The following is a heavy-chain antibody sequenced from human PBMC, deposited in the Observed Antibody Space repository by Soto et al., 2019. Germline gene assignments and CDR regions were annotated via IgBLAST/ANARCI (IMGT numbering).Heavy chain of an antibody. CDR3: ARALFGRSTWFDP. Sequence: SETLSLTCSVFRGSIGSSGGCWGWIRQPPGKGLEWIGYIYYSGSTNYNPSLKSRVTISVDTSKNQFSLKLNSVTAADTAVYYCARALFGRSTWFDPWGQGTLVTSPQ. V-gene: IGHV4-61*08. CDR1: RGSIGSSGGC. D-gene: IGHD3-16*01. CDR2: IYYSGST. J-gene: IGHJ5*02.